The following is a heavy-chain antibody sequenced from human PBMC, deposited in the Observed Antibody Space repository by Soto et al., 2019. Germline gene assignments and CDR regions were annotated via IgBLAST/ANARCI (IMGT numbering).Heavy chain of an antibody. V-gene: IGHV4-31*03. Sequence: PSETLSLTCTVSGGSISSGVYYWSWIRQHPGKGLEWIGYIYYSGSTYYNPSLKSRVTISVDTSKNQFSLKLSSVTAADTAVYYCARERRIAVAVGFDPWGQGTLVTVSS. J-gene: IGHJ5*02. CDR3: ARERRIAVAVGFDP. D-gene: IGHD6-19*01. CDR1: GGSISSGVYY. CDR2: IYYSGST.